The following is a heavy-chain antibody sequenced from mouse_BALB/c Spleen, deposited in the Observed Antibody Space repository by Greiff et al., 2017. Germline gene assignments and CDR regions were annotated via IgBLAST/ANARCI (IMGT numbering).Heavy chain of an antibody. Sequence: DVHLVESGGGLVQPGGSLKLSCAASGFTFSSYGMSWVRQTPDKRLELVATINSNGGSTYYPDSVKGRFTISRDNAKNTLYLQMSSLKSEDTAMYYCARDHGYYWYFDVWGAGTTVTVSS. CDR1: GFTFSSYG. V-gene: IGHV5-6-3*01. CDR2: INSNGGST. J-gene: IGHJ1*01. D-gene: IGHD2-2*01. CDR3: ARDHGYYWYFDV.